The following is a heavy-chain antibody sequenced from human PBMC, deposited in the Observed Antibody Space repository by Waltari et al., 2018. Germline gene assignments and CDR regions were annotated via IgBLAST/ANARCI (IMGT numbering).Heavy chain of an antibody. D-gene: IGHD5-12*01. Sequence: EVQLVESGGGLVQPGGSLRLSCAASGFTFSRYWMHWVRQAPGKGLVWVSRINSDGSSTSYADSVKGRFTISRDNAKNTLYLQMNSLRAEDTAVYYCARRRDGYNFNWYFDLWGRGTLVTVSS. CDR3: ARRRDGYNFNWYFDL. J-gene: IGHJ2*01. CDR2: INSDGSST. V-gene: IGHV3-74*01. CDR1: GFTFSRYW.